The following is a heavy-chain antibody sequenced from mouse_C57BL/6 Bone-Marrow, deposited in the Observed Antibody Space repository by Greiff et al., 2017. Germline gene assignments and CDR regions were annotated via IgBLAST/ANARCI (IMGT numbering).Heavy chain of an antibody. CDR3: VKGGQAGTHLAY. V-gene: IGHV7-4*01. Sequence: EVKVVESGGGLVQPGASLRLSCAASGFTFTDYYMSWVRQPPGKAPEWLALIRNKANGYTTESTASVKGRFTISRDNSQNILYLQMNTLRTEESATYYSVKGGQAGTHLAYWGQGTLVTVSA. CDR1: GFTFTDYY. CDR2: IRNKANGYTT. D-gene: IGHD4-1*01. J-gene: IGHJ3*01.